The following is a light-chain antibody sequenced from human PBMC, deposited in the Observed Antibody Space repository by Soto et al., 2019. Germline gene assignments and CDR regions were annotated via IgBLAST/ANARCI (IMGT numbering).Light chain of an antibody. J-gene: IGLJ2*01. CDR2: EVS. Sequence: QSVLTQPPSASGSRGQSVTISCTGTSSDVGGYNYVSWYQQHPGKAPKLMIYEVSKRPSGVPDRFSGSKSGNTASLSVSGLQAEDEADYYCSSYAGSNNVVFGGGTKLTVL. CDR3: SSYAGSNNVV. V-gene: IGLV2-8*01. CDR1: SSDVGGYNY.